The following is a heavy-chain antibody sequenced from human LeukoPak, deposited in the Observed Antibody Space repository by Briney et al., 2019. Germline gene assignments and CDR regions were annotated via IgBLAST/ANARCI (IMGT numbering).Heavy chain of an antibody. J-gene: IGHJ4*02. Sequence: PSETLSLTCTVSVGSIRSYYRSWIPQPAGKGLEWVGRIYTSGSTNYNTSLKSRVTMSVDTSKNQFSLKLSSVTAADTAVYYCASSYSSSSGLVFDYWGQGTLVTVSS. CDR1: VGSIRSYY. D-gene: IGHD6-6*01. CDR2: IYTSGST. CDR3: ASSYSSSSGLVFDY. V-gene: IGHV4-4*07.